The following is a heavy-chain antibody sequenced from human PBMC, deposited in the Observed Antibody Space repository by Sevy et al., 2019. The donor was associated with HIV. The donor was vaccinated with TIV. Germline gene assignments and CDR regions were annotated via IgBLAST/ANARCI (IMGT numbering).Heavy chain of an antibody. D-gene: IGHD3-22*01. Sequence: GGSLRLSGAASGFTFSSYWMTWVRQAPGKGLEWVANIKQDMSEKYYADSVKGRFTISRDNARNSLYLQMESLRAEDTAVYYCARAQQVTMLVVIGGLYFDFWGQGTLVTVSS. CDR3: ARAQQVTMLVVIGGLYFDF. V-gene: IGHV3-7*01. CDR1: GFTFSSYW. CDR2: IKQDMSEK. J-gene: IGHJ4*02.